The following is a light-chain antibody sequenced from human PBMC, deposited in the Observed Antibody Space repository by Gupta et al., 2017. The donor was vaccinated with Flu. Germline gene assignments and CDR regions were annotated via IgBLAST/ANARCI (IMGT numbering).Light chain of an antibody. J-gene: IGLJ2*01. CDR1: SSDLGGYNY. CDR3: TPYSSSNILV. CDR2: EVN. V-gene: IGLV2-14*01. Sequence: TSSDLGGYNYVSCYQHHPGKAPKLMIFEVNHRPSRVSNRFSGSKSGNTASLTISGLQAEDEADYYCTPYSSSNILVFGGGTKVTVL.